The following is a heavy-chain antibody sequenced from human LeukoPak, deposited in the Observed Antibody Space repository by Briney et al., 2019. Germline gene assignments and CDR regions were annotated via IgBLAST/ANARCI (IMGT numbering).Heavy chain of an antibody. D-gene: IGHD3-3*01. Sequence: GGSLRLSCAASGFTFSSYGMHWVRQAPGKGLEWVAVIPYDGSNKYYADSVKGRFTISRDNSKNTLYLQMNSLRAEDTAVYYCAKAIFGVGPRYYYYGMDVWGQGTTVTVSS. CDR1: GFTFSSYG. CDR3: AKAIFGVGPRYYYYGMDV. J-gene: IGHJ6*02. V-gene: IGHV3-30*02. CDR2: IPYDGSNK.